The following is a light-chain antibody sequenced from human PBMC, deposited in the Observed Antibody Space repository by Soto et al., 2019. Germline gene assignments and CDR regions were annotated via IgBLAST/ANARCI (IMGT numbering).Light chain of an antibody. CDR2: GAS. CDR3: QQYNNCPQT. J-gene: IGKJ1*01. Sequence: VMTQAPATLSVSPGERVTLSCRASQTINNNVAWYQLKDGQVPRLLIYGASTRATDIPARFSGSGSGTEFTLTISSLQSEDFAEYHCQQYNNCPQTFGQGTKGGYQ. CDR1: QTINNN. V-gene: IGKV3-15*01.